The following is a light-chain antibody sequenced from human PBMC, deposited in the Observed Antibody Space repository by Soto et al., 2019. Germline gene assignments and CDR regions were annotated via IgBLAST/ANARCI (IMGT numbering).Light chain of an antibody. CDR1: PSISSG. CDR3: QQYNSYPWT. J-gene: IGKJ1*01. CDR2: DAS. V-gene: IGKV1-5*01. Sequence: DVQVTQATATLSASVGPRVSFTCRAGPSISSGFAWKHQKPEKAHKLLIYDASSLQKGVPSRFRGAESGTEFTLTISSLQPDDFAVYYCQQYNSYPWTFGQGTKV.